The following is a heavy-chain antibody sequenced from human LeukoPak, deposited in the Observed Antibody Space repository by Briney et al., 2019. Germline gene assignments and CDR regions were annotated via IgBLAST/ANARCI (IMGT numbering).Heavy chain of an antibody. J-gene: IGHJ4*02. CDR3: ARGAHYYDSSGSPFDFDY. D-gene: IGHD3-22*01. CDR2: ISSSSSTI. V-gene: IGHV3-48*01. CDR1: GFTFSSYS. Sequence: TGGSLRLSCAASGFTFSSYSMNWVRQAPGKGLEWVSYISSSSSTIYYADSVKGRFTISRDNAKNSLYLQMNSLRAEDTAVYYCARGAHYYDSSGSPFDFDYWGQGTLVTVSS.